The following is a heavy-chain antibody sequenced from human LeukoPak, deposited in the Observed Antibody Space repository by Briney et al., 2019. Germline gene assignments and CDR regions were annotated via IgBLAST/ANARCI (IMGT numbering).Heavy chain of an antibody. V-gene: IGHV3-30*04. Sequence: GGSLRLSCAASGFTFSSYAMHWVRQAPGKGLEWVAVISYDGSNKYYADSVKGRFTISRDNSKNTLYLQMNSLRAEDTAVYYCARGATPGDSSGYAPCCWGQGTLVTVSS. D-gene: IGHD3-22*01. CDR2: ISYDGSNK. J-gene: IGHJ4*02. CDR3: ARGATPGDSSGYAPCC. CDR1: GFTFSSYA.